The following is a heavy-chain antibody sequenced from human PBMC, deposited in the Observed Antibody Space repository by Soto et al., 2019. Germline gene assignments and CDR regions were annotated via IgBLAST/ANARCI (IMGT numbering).Heavy chain of an antibody. V-gene: IGHV4-34*01. Sequence: QVQLQQWGAGLLKPSETLSLTCAVFGESVRDYFWSWIRQPPGKGLEWIGEVTYSGSTNYNPSLKSRVTMSVDTSENRFSLQLRSVTAADAAVYSCARGLPANYWGQGTLVTVSS. CDR1: GESVRDYF. CDR2: VTYSGST. CDR3: ARGLPANY. J-gene: IGHJ4*02.